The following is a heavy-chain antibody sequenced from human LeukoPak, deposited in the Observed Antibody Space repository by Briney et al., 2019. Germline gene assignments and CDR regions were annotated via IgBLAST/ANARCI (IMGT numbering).Heavy chain of an antibody. CDR1: GFTFSSYA. J-gene: IGHJ4*02. Sequence: GGSLRLSCAASGFTFSSYAMSWVRQAPGKGLEWVSATSGSGGSTYYADSVKGRFTISRDNSKNTLYLQMNSLRAEDTAVYYCAKDQLLIAAAGYFDYCGQGTLVTVSS. D-gene: IGHD6-13*01. CDR2: TSGSGGST. V-gene: IGHV3-23*01. CDR3: AKDQLLIAAAGYFDY.